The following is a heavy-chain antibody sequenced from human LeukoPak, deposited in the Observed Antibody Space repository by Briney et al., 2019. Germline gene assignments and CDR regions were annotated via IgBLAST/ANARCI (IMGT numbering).Heavy chain of an antibody. Sequence: SETLSLTCTVSGGSISSSSYYWGWIRQPPGKGLEWIGYIYYSGSTNYNPSLKSRVTISVDTSKNQFSLKLSSVTAADTAVYYCASGSSTFDYWGQGTLVTVSS. CDR3: ASGSSTFDY. CDR1: GGSISSSSYY. V-gene: IGHV4-61*05. CDR2: IYYSGST. D-gene: IGHD6-6*01. J-gene: IGHJ4*02.